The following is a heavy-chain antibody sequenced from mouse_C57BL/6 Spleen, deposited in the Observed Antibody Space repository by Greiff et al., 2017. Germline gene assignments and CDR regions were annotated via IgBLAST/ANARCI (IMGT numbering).Heavy chain of an antibody. CDR2: ISSGSSTI. CDR1: GFTFSDYG. V-gene: IGHV5-17*01. J-gene: IGHJ3*01. D-gene: IGHD2-5*01. Sequence: EVHLVESGGGLVKPGGSLKLSCAASGFTFSDYGMHWVRQAPEKGLEWVAYISSGSSTIYYADTVKGRFTISRDNAKNTLFLQMTSLRSEDTAMYYCARGYSNYVGVWFAYWGQGTLVTVSA. CDR3: ARGYSNYVGVWFAY.